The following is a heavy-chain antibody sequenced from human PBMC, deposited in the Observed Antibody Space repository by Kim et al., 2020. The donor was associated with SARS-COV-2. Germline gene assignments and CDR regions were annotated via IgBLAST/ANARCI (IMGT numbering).Heavy chain of an antibody. Sequence: SETLSLTCTVSGGSISSGDYYWSWIRQPPGKGLEWIGYIYYSGSTYYNPSLKSRVTISVDTSKNQFSLKLSSVTAADTAVYYCARGSTTVTTPLPDDYWGQGTLVTVSS. D-gene: IGHD4-17*01. CDR3: ARGSTTVTTPLPDDY. V-gene: IGHV4-30-4*01. CDR2: IYYSGST. CDR1: GGSISSGDYY. J-gene: IGHJ4*02.